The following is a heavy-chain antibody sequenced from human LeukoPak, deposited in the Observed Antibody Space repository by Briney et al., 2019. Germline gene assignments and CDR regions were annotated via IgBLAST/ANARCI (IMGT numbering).Heavy chain of an antibody. Sequence: PSETLSLTCTVSGGSISSSSYYWGWIRQPPGKGLEWIGSIYYSGSTYYNPSLKSRVTISVDTSKNQFSLKLSSVTAADTAVYYCASLEGPQLLWFGELLWGLDYWGQGTLVTVSS. CDR2: IYYSGST. CDR3: ASLEGPQLLWFGELLWGLDY. V-gene: IGHV4-39*01. J-gene: IGHJ4*02. D-gene: IGHD3-10*01. CDR1: GGSISSSSYY.